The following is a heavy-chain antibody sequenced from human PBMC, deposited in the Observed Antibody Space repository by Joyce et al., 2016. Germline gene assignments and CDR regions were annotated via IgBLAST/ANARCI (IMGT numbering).Heavy chain of an antibody. CDR3: ARSQWLAPLMY. Sequence: QVQLQQWGAGLLKPSETLSLTCGVNGGPFRGFLWTGVSQPPGEGLQWIGVVNTSETTNYNPSLKSRVTIPVVTSKNQFSLTVTSITAADTAMYYCARSQWLAPLMYWGQGSLVAVSS. CDR1: GGPFRGFL. V-gene: IGHV4-34*02. CDR2: VNTSETT. J-gene: IGHJ4*02. D-gene: IGHD6-19*01.